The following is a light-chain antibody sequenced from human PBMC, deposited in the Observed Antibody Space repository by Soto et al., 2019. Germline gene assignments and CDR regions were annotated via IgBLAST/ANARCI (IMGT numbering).Light chain of an antibody. CDR3: CSYGGSRAV. J-gene: IGLJ7*01. CDR2: EVS. V-gene: IGLV2-23*02. Sequence: QSALTQPASVSGSPGQSITISCTGTSSDVGSRNLVSWYQQHPGQAPKLMIYEVSKRPLGVSARFSASKSGNTASLTISGLQAEDEAHYYCCSYGGSRAVFGGGTQLTVL. CDR1: SSDVGSRNL.